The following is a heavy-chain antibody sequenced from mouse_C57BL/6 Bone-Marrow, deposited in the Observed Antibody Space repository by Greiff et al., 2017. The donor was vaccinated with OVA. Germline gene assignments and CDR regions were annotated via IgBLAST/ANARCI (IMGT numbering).Heavy chain of an antibody. Sequence: QVQLQQSGAELVKPGASVKMSCKASGYTFTTYPIEWMKQNHGKSLEWIGNFHPYNDDTKYNEKFKGKATLTVEKSSSTVYLELSRLTSEYSAVYDGARGGGGWGYFDYWGQGTTLTVSS. CDR2: FHPYNDDT. CDR3: ARGGGGWGYFDY. V-gene: IGHV1-47*01. D-gene: IGHD1-1*02. CDR1: GYTFTTYP. J-gene: IGHJ2*01.